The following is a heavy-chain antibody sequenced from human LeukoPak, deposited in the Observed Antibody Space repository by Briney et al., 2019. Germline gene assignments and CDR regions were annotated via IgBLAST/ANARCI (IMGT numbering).Heavy chain of an antibody. D-gene: IGHD3-22*01. CDR3: AATYYYDSSGYYLFDY. Sequence: GGSLRLSCAASGFTFSSYWMSWVRQAPGKGLEWVANIKQDGSEKYYVDSVKGRFTISRDNSKNTLYLQMNSLRAEDTAVYYCAATYYYDSSGYYLFDYWGQGTLVTVSS. CDR2: IKQDGSEK. CDR1: GFTFSSYW. J-gene: IGHJ4*02. V-gene: IGHV3-7*01.